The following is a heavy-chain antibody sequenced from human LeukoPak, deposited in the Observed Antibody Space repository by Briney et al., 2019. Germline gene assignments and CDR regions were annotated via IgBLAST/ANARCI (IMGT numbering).Heavy chain of an antibody. Sequence: PGGSLRLSCAASGFTFSNYWMHWVRQPPGKRLVWVSRINSGGSSTAHADSVKGRFTISRDNAKNTLYLQMNSLRAEDTAVYYCASGPSPYGSDYWGQGTPVTVSS. CDR2: INSGGSST. CDR3: ASGPSPYGSDY. D-gene: IGHD3-10*01. V-gene: IGHV3-74*01. J-gene: IGHJ4*02. CDR1: GFTFSNYW.